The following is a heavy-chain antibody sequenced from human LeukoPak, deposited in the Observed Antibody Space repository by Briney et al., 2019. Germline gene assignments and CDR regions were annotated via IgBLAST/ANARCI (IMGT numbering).Heavy chain of an antibody. J-gene: IGHJ3*02. CDR3: ARDLGVLMISGAFDI. D-gene: IGHD3-10*01. V-gene: IGHV4-39*07. CDR1: GGSISSSSYY. CDR2: IYYSGST. Sequence: SETLSLTCTVSGGSISSSSYYWGWIRQPPGKGLEWIGSIYYSGSTYYNPSLKSRVTISVDTSKNQFSLKLSSVTAADTAVYYCARDLGVLMISGAFDIWGQGTMVTVSS.